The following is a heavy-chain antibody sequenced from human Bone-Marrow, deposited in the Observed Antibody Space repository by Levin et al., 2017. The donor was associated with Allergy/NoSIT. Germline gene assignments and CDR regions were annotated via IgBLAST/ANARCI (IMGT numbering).Heavy chain of an antibody. D-gene: IGHD3-10*01. V-gene: IGHV4-30-4*01. Sequence: SETLSLTCTVSGGSISSGDYYWSWIRQPPGNGLEWIGYIYYSGSTYYNPSLKSRVTISVDTSKNQFSLKLSSVTAADTAVYYCARELQPIGSGTYHRDAFDIWGQGTMVTVSS. CDR1: GGSISSGDYY. J-gene: IGHJ3*02. CDR3: ARELQPIGSGTYHRDAFDI. CDR2: IYYSGST.